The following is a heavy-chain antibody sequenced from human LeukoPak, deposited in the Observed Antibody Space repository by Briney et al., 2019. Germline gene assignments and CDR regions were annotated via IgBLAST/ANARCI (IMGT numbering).Heavy chain of an antibody. D-gene: IGHD5-18*01. CDR2: IKQDGIEK. Sequence: GGSLRLSCAASGFTFNRYWMSWVRQAPGKGLEWVANIKQDGIEKNYLDSVKGRFTISRDNTKTSLYLQMNSLRAEDTAVYYCARSLWPEDYWGQGTLVTVSS. V-gene: IGHV3-7*01. J-gene: IGHJ4*02. CDR3: ARSLWPEDY. CDR1: GFTFNRYW.